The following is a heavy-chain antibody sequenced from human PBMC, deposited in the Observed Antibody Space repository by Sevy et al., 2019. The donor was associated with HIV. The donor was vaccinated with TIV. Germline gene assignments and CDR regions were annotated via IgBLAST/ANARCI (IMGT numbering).Heavy chain of an antibody. Sequence: ASVKVSCKVSGHTLNQLSMHWVRQAPGKGLEWMRRFDPEDGETIYAQRFQGRFTMTEDTSTDTAYMHLSSLRSEDTAVYYCASAREYYEDNSGYFYYWGQGTLVTVSS. D-gene: IGHD3-22*01. CDR2: FDPEDGET. J-gene: IGHJ4*02. CDR3: ASAREYYEDNSGYFYY. CDR1: GHTLNQLS. V-gene: IGHV1-24*01.